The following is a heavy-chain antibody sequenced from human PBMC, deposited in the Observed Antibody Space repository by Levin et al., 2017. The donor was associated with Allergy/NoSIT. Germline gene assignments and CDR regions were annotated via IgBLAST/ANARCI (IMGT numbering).Heavy chain of an antibody. CDR2: IYYSGST. D-gene: IGHD6-19*01. CDR1: GGSISSSSYY. J-gene: IGHJ4*02. Sequence: HSETLSLTCTVSGGSISSSSYYWGWIRQPPGKGLEWIGSIYYSGSTYYNPSLKSRVTISVDTSKNQFSLKLSSVTAADTAVYYCARHRRAVAGTYYFDYWGQGTLVTVSS. V-gene: IGHV4-39*01. CDR3: ARHRRAVAGTYYFDY.